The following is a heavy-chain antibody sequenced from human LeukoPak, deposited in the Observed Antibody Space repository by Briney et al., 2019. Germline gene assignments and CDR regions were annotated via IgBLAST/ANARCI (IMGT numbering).Heavy chain of an antibody. Sequence: SSETLSLTCTVSGGSISSSSYYWGWIRQPPGKGLEWIGSIYYSGSTYYNPSLKSRVTISVDTSKNQFSLKLSSVTAADTAVYYCARGDFWSGFFDYWGQGTLVTVSS. V-gene: IGHV4-39*07. CDR2: IYYSGST. D-gene: IGHD3-3*01. CDR3: ARGDFWSGFFDY. CDR1: GGSISSSSYY. J-gene: IGHJ4*02.